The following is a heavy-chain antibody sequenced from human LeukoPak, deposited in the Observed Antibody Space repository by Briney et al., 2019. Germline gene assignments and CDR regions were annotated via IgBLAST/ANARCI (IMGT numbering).Heavy chain of an antibody. CDR2: MKEDGSEK. Sequence: AGGSLRLSCAASGFTFSRYWMNWVRQAPGRGREWVATMKEDGSEKDYVDSVKGRFTISRDNAKNSLYLQMNSLRAEDTAVYYCARGIDNWGQGTLVTVSS. CDR1: GFTFSRYW. CDR3: ARGIDN. J-gene: IGHJ4*02. V-gene: IGHV3-7*04.